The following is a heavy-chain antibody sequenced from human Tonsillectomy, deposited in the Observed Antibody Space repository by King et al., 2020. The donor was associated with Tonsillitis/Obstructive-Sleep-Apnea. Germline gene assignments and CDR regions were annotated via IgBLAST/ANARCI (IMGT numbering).Heavy chain of an antibody. Sequence: DVQLVESGAEVKKPGESLKISWKGSGYSFTSYCISWVRQMPGKGLEWMGRMDPSYSYTNYRPSFQCYVPISADQSISTAYLQWSSLKASDTAMYYCARREGYGGAETAEYFQHWGQGTLVTVSS. CDR2: MDPSYSYT. V-gene: IGHV5-10-1*01. J-gene: IGHJ1*01. CDR3: ARREGYGGAETAEYFQH. D-gene: IGHD4-23*01. CDR1: GYSFTSYC.